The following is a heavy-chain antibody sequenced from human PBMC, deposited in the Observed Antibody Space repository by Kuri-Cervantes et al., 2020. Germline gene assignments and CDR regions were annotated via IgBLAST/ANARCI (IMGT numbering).Heavy chain of an antibody. D-gene: IGHD3-10*01. J-gene: IGHJ4*02. V-gene: IGHV3-7*01. CDR3: ARLLNYYAEDY. Sequence: GESLKISRAASGFTFSSYGMHWVRQAPGKGLEWVANIKQDGSEKYYVDSVKGRFTISRDNAKNSLYLQMNSLRAEDTAVYYCARLLNYYAEDYWGQGTLVTVSS. CDR2: IKQDGSEK. CDR1: GFTFSSYG.